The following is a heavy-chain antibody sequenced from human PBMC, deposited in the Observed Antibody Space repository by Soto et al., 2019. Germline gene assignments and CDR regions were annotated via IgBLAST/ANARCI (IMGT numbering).Heavy chain of an antibody. CDR1: GASMGSGTYY. CDR2: IYDSGAT. V-gene: IGHV4-30-4*01. Sequence: QVQLQESGPGLVKPSQTLSLTCTVSGASMGSGTYYWRWIRQPPGKGLEWIGYIYDSGATYYSPSRRSLITISVDTSKNQFSLKLTSVTAADTAVYFCATGGGYGDFAFWGQGTLVTVSS. D-gene: IGHD4-17*01. J-gene: IGHJ4*02. CDR3: ATGGGYGDFAF.